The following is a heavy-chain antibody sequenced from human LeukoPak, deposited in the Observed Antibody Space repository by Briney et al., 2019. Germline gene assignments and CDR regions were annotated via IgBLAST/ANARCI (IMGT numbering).Heavy chain of an antibody. CDR2: ISSSSSYI. D-gene: IGHD2-2*01. CDR3: ARDHSYCSSTSCYRLDYFDY. CDR1: GFTFSSYA. V-gene: IGHV3-21*01. J-gene: IGHJ4*02. Sequence: GGSLRLSCAASGFTFSSYAMRWVRQAPGKGLEWVSSISSSSSYIYYADSVKGRFTISRDNAKNSLYLQMNSLRAEDTAVYYCARDHSYCSSTSCYRLDYFDYWGQGTLVTVSS.